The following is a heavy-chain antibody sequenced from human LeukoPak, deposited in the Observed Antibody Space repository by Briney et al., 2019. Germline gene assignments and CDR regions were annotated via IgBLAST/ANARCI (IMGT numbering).Heavy chain of an antibody. J-gene: IGHJ5*02. Sequence: SETLSLTCTVSGYSISSGYYWGWIRQPPGKGLEWIGEINHSGSTNYNPSLKSRVTISVDTSKNQFSLKLSSVTAADTAVYYCARHRFGGVIVPQQALDPWGQGTLVTVSS. CDR3: ARHRFGGVIVPQQALDP. D-gene: IGHD3-16*02. V-gene: IGHV4-38-2*02. CDR2: INHSGST. CDR1: GYSISSGYY.